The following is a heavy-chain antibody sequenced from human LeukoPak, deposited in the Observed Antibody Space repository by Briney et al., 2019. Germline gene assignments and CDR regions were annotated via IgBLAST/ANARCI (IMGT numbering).Heavy chain of an antibody. Sequence: LRLSCAASGFTFISYEMNWVRQPPGKGLEWIGEINHSGSTNYNPSLKSRVTISVDTSKNQFSLKLSSVTAADTAVYYCARGRNNYGGNSEIEYWGQGTLVTVSS. CDR2: INHSGST. CDR3: ARGRNNYGGNSEIEY. V-gene: IGHV4-34*01. J-gene: IGHJ4*02. CDR1: GFTFISYE. D-gene: IGHD4-23*01.